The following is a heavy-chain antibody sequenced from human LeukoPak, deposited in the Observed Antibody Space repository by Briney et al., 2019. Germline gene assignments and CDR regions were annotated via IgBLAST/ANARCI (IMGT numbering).Heavy chain of an antibody. J-gene: IGHJ4*02. CDR1: GFTFSSYA. CDR3: ASHRRSHGSEY. Sequence: GGSLRLSCAASGFTFSSYAMSWVRQAPGKGLEWVSYISDRGGSTTYADSVKGRFTISRDTSLNTLYLQMNNLRAEDTAVYYSASHRRSHGSEYWGQGTLVTVSS. D-gene: IGHD3-10*01. V-gene: IGHV3-23*01. CDR2: ISDRGGST.